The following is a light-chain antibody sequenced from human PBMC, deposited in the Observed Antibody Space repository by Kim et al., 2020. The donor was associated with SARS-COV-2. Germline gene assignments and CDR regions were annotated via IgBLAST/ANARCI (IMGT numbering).Light chain of an antibody. J-gene: IGKJ5*01. CDR3: QQYNNWIT. V-gene: IGKV3-15*01. CDR1: KSISNN. Sequence: SVSPVETDTLSCTARKSISNNFALYPPTPGPAPRLPIYGASTSAPDIPARFSGSGSGTDFTLTSSPLQSEDFAVYYCQQYNNWITFGQGTRLEIK. CDR2: GAS.